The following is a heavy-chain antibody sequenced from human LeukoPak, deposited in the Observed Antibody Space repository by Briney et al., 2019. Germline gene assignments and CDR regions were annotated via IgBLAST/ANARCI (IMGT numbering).Heavy chain of an antibody. D-gene: IGHD3-10*01. V-gene: IGHV1-69*05. Sequence: ASVKVSCKASGGTFSSYAISWVRQAPGQGLEWMGGIIPIFDTANYAQKFQGRVTITTDESTSTAYMELSSLRSEDTAVYYCARDLEDSGSYFNWFDPWGQGTLVTVSS. J-gene: IGHJ5*02. CDR2: IIPIFDTA. CDR3: ARDLEDSGSYFNWFDP. CDR1: GGTFSSYA.